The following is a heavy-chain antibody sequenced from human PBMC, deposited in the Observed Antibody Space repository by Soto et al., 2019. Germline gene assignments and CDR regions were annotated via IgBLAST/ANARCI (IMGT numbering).Heavy chain of an antibody. CDR1: GFTFSSYG. CDR3: AKEFVVKITMVRGVTSRYFDY. J-gene: IGHJ4*02. V-gene: IGHV3-30*18. CDR2: ISYDGSNK. Sequence: QVQLVESGGGVVQPGRSLRLSCAVSGFTFSSYGMHCVRQAPGKGLEWVAVISYDGSNKYYADSVKGRFTISRDNSKNTLYLQMNSLRAEDTAVYYCAKEFVVKITMVRGVTSRYFDYWGQGTLVTVSS. D-gene: IGHD3-10*01.